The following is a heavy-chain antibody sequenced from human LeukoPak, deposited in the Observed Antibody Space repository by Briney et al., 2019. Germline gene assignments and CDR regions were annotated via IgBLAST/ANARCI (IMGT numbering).Heavy chain of an antibody. CDR2: IYYSGST. D-gene: IGHD7-27*01. CDR3: ARGSRGDGAAFDI. Sequence: SETLSLTCTVSGGSISTYHWSWIRQPPGKGLEWIGYIYYSGSTNYNPSLKSRVAISVDTSKNQFSLKVNSVTAADTAVYYCARGSRGDGAAFDIWGQGTMVTVSS. V-gene: IGHV4-59*01. CDR1: GGSISTYH. J-gene: IGHJ3*02.